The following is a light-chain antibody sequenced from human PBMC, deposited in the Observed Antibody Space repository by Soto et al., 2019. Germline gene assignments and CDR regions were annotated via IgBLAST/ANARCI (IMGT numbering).Light chain of an antibody. CDR1: QSVSSN. CDR3: QQYNNWPIT. Sequence: EIVLTQSPGTLSLSPGERATLSCRASQSVSSNLAWYQQKPGQAPSLLIYGASTRATGIPATFSGSGSGTEFTLTISSLQSEDFAVYYCQQYNNWPITFGQGTRLEIK. J-gene: IGKJ5*01. CDR2: GAS. V-gene: IGKV3-15*01.